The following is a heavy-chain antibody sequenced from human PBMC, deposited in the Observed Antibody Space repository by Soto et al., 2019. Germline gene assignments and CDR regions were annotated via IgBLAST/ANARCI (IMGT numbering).Heavy chain of an antibody. CDR3: ARVASDYINSVDH. J-gene: IGHJ4*02. CDR2: IGGSGGNR. V-gene: IGHV3-23*01. D-gene: IGHD4-4*01. Sequence: DVQLLESGGGLVQPGGSLRLSCAASGFTFNAYAMTWVRQAPGKGLEWVSAIGGSGGNRYYAGSVRGPFTISRDNSKDTVDLQMNSLRVEDTAVYYCARVASDYINSVDHWGQGILVSVSS. CDR1: GFTFNAYA.